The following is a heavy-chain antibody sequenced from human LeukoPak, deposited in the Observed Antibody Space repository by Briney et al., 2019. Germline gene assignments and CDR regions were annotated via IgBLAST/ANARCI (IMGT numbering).Heavy chain of an antibody. CDR2: INPNSGGT. Sequence: ASVKVSCKASGYTFTGYYMHWVRQAPGQGLEWMGWINPNSGGTNYAQKFQGRVTMTRDTSISTAYMELSRLRSDDTAVYYCARGLGSGYYGNWFDPWGQGTLVTVSS. CDR3: ARGLGSGYYGNWFDP. CDR1: GYTFTGYY. J-gene: IGHJ5*02. V-gene: IGHV1-2*02. D-gene: IGHD3-3*01.